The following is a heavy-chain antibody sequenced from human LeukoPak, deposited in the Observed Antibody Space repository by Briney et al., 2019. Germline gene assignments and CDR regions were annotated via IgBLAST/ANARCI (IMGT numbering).Heavy chain of an antibody. CDR1: GFTFSSYG. V-gene: IGHV3-30*03. CDR3: AREIPNAFDI. CDR2: ISYDGSNK. J-gene: IGHJ3*02. Sequence: PGRSLRLSCAASGFTFSSYGLHWVRQAPGKGLEWVAVISYDGSNKHYADSVKGRFTVSRDNSKNTLYLQMNSLRAEDTAVYYCAREIPNAFDIWGQGTMVTVSS.